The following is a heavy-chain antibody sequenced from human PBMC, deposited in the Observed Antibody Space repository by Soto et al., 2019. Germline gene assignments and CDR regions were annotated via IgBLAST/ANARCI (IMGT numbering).Heavy chain of an antibody. V-gene: IGHV4-59*01. CDR3: SGGSGEYFQH. D-gene: IGHD2-15*01. CDR2: MSYSGST. Sequence: QVQLQESGPGLVKPSETLSLTCTVSGGSISNYYWNWIRQPPGKGLEWIGYMSYSGSTYYNPSLNSRVTISADTSKNQFSLKLSFVTAADTAVYYCSGGSGEYFQHWGRGTLVPVSS. CDR1: GGSISNYY. J-gene: IGHJ1*01.